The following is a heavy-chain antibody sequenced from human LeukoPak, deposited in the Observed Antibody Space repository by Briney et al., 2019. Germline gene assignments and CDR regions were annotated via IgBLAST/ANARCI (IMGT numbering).Heavy chain of an antibody. CDR3: ARSLAAAGKRDYFDY. V-gene: IGHV1-69*13. D-gene: IGHD6-13*01. CDR1: GYTFTSYG. Sequence: GASVKVSCKASGYTFTSYGISWVRQAPGQGLEWMGGIIPIFGTANYAQKFQGRVTITADESTSTAYMELSSLRSEDTAVYYCARSLAAAGKRDYFDYWGQGTLVTVSS. J-gene: IGHJ4*02. CDR2: IIPIFGTA.